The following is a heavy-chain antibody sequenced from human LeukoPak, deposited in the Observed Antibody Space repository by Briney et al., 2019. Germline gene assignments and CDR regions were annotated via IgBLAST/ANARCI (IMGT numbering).Heavy chain of an antibody. CDR1: GFTFSSYW. Sequence: TGGSLRLSCAASGFTFSSYWMSWVHQAPGKGLEWVTNIKQDGSEKYYVDSVKGRFTISRDNAKNSLYLQMNSLRAEDTAVYYCARGAIAAAPYDYWGQGTRVTVSS. CDR2: IKQDGSEK. V-gene: IGHV3-7*01. D-gene: IGHD6-13*01. J-gene: IGHJ4*02. CDR3: ARGAIAAAPYDY.